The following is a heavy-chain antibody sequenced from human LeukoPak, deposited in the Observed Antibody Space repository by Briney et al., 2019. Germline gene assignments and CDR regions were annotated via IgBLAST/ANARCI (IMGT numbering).Heavy chain of an antibody. J-gene: IGHJ6*04. CDR3: ARVDRSHFHPDV. Sequence: SVKVSCKASGGTFSTYTITWVRQAPGQGLEWMGGIIPVFGTANYAQKFQDRVTVSTDGSTRTAYMELRSLKFDDTAIYYCARVDRSHFHPDVWGKGTTVTVSS. V-gene: IGHV1-69*05. CDR2: IIPVFGTA. CDR1: GGTFSTYT.